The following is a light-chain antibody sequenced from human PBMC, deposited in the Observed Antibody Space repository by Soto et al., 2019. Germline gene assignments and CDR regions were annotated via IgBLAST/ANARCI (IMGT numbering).Light chain of an antibody. J-gene: IGKJ4*01. Sequence: DIQVTQSPSSVSASVGDRVTITCRTSQDVSSWLAWYQQKPGKAPELLIYSASTLQTGVPSRFSGSGSGTDFTRTISSLQPEDFATYYCQPANSFPLTFGGGTKVEIK. CDR2: SAS. CDR1: QDVSSW. V-gene: IGKV1-12*01. CDR3: QPANSFPLT.